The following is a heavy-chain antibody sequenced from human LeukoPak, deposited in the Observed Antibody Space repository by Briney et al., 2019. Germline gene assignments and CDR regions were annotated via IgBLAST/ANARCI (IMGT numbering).Heavy chain of an antibody. V-gene: IGHV4-59*08. CDR3: ARQLGYGMDV. Sequence: PSETLSLTCTVSGGSVSGYYWSWFRQPPGKEVEWTGYIHYSGTTNYNPSLRSRVTISVDTSKNHFSLKLSSVTAADTAVYYCARQLGYGMDVWGQGTTVTVSS. CDR1: GGSVSGYY. J-gene: IGHJ6*02. CDR2: IHYSGTT.